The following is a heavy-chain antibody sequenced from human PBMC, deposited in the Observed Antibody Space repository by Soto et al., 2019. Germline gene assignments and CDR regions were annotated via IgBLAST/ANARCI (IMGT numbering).Heavy chain of an antibody. J-gene: IGHJ6*02. CDR1: GGTFSSYA. CDR3: ATRGVIPYYYYGMDV. Sequence: SVKVSCKASGGTFSSYAISWLRQAPGQGLEWMGGIIPIFGTANYAQKFQGRVTITADESTSTAYMELSSLRSEDTAVYYCATRGVIPYYYYGMDVWGQGTTVTVSS. CDR2: IIPIFGTA. D-gene: IGHD3-10*01. V-gene: IGHV1-69*13.